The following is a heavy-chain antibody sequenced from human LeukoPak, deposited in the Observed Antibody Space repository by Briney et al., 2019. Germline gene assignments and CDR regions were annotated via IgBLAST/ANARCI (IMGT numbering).Heavy chain of an antibody. Sequence: KPSETLSLTCTVSGGSISSISYYWGWIRQPPGKGLEWIGSIYYSGSTYYNPSLKSRVTISVDTSKNQFSLKLSSVTAADTAVYYCARTDSGYSSYYFDYWGQGTLVTVSS. CDR1: GGSISSISYY. CDR3: ARTDSGYSSYYFDY. D-gene: IGHD3-22*01. CDR2: IYYSGST. J-gene: IGHJ4*02. V-gene: IGHV4-39*01.